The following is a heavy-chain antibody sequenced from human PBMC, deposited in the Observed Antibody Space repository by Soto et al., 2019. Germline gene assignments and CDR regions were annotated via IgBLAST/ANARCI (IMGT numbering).Heavy chain of an antibody. CDR1: GYSFTSHW. D-gene: IGHD3-3*01. J-gene: IGHJ4*02. V-gene: IGHV5-51*01. Sequence: GESLKISCKGSGYSFTSHWIGWVRQMPGKGLEWMGIIYPGDSDTRYSPSFQGQVTISADKSISTAYLQWSSLKASDTAMYYCARLRRAIFGVAEIDYWGQGTLVTVSS. CDR3: ARLRRAIFGVAEIDY. CDR2: IYPGDSDT.